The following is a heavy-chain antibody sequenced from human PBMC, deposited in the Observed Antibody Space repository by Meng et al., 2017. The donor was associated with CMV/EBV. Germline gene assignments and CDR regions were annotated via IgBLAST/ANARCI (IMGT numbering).Heavy chain of an antibody. CDR1: GFTFDDYA. Sequence: GGSLRLSCAASGFTFDDYAMHWVRQAPGKGLEWVSSISSSSSYIYYADSVKGRFTISRDNAKNSLYLQMNSLRAEDTAVYYCARYPFGSHVYDSSGYGMDVWGQGTTVTVSS. V-gene: IGHV3-21*01. J-gene: IGHJ6*02. D-gene: IGHD3-22*01. CDR3: ARYPFGSHVYDSSGYGMDV. CDR2: ISSSSSYI.